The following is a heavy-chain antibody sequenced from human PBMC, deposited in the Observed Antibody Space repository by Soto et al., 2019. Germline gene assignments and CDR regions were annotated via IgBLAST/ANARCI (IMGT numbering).Heavy chain of an antibody. CDR1: GFSLSTNAVG. D-gene: IGHD2-15*01. V-gene: IGHV2-5*01. J-gene: IGHJ6*04. CDR2: IYWNDDK. CDR3: AHISVAAASYFPYYGMDV. Sequence: QISLKESGPTLVKPTQTLTLTCTFSGFSLSTNAVGVSWIRQPQGKALEGLALIYWNDDKRYSPSLKSRLTITKDPCTNRVVIIMTSMDPTDTATYYCAHISVAAASYFPYYGMDVWGEGTAVTVSS.